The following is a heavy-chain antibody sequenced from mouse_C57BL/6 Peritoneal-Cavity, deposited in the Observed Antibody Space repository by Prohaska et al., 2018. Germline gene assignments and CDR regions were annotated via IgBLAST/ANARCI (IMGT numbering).Heavy chain of an antibody. CDR2: INPNNGGT. Sequence: SVKISCKASGYTFTDYYMNWVKQSHGKSLEWIGDINPNNGGTSYNQKFKGKATLTVDKSSSTAYMELRSLTSEDSAVYYCGPYYYGSSYWGQGTTLTVSS. D-gene: IGHD1-1*01. CDR3: GPYYYGSSY. CDR1: GYTFTDYY. J-gene: IGHJ2*01. V-gene: IGHV1-26*01.